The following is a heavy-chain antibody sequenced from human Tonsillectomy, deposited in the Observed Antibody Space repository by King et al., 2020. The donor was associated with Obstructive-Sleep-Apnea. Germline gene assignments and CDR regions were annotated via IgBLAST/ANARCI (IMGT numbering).Heavy chain of an antibody. D-gene: IGHD5-18*01. Sequence: VQLQESGPGLVKPSETLSLTCTVSGGSISSSSYYWGWIRQPPGKGLEWIGSIYYSGSTYYNPSLKSRVTISVDTSKNQFSLKLSSVTAADTAVYYCARDQQYRYGMKWFDPWGQGTLVTVSS. J-gene: IGHJ5*02. CDR2: IYYSGST. V-gene: IGHV4-39*07. CDR3: ARDQQYRYGMKWFDP. CDR1: GGSISSSSYY.